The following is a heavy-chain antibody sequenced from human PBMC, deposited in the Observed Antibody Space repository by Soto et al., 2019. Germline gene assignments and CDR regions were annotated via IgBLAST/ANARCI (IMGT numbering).Heavy chain of an antibody. D-gene: IGHD6-6*01. CDR1: GFTFSSYG. CDR3: AKDGPLRGSSSSFDY. V-gene: IGHV3-30*18. J-gene: IGHJ4*02. Sequence: GGSLRLSCAASGFTFSSYGMHWVRQAPGKGLEWVAVISYDGSNKYYADSVKGRFTISRDNSKNTLYLQMNSLRAEDTAVYYCAKDGPLRGSSSSFDYWGQGTLVTVSS. CDR2: ISYDGSNK.